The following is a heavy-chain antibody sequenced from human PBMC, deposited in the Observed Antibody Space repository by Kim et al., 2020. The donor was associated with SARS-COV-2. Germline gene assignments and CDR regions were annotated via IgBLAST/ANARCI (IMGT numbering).Heavy chain of an antibody. CDR3: ARTFRDIVATRHFDY. Sequence: AASVKGRFTISRDESKNSLYLKMNSLKTEDTAVYYCARTFRDIVATRHFDYWGQGTLVSVSS. J-gene: IGHJ4*02. D-gene: IGHD5-12*01. V-gene: IGHV3-72*01.